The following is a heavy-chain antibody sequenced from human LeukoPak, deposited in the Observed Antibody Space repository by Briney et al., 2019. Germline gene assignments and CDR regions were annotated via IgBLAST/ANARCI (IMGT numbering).Heavy chain of an antibody. V-gene: IGHV1-18*01. D-gene: IGHD1-7*01. Sequence: ASMKVSCKASGYTFSRYGITWVRQAPGQGLEWMGWITAYDGNINFAQNFQARVTMTTDTSTNTAYMELRSLRSDDTAVYYCARQSFIAGDNWNYVLNGDDALDIWGQGTMVTVSS. CDR1: GYTFSRYG. CDR2: ITAYDGNI. CDR3: ARQSFIAGDNWNYVLNGDDALDI. J-gene: IGHJ3*02.